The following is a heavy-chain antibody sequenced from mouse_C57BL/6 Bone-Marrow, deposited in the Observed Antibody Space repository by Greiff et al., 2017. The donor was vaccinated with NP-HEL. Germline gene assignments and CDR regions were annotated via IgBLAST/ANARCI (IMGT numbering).Heavy chain of an antibody. CDR2: IYPGDGDT. J-gene: IGHJ2*01. V-gene: IGHV1-80*01. Sequence: VKLVESGAELVKPGASVKISCKASGYAFSSYWMNWVKQRPGKGLEWIGQIYPGDGDTNYNGKFKGKATLTADKSSSTAYMQLSSLTSEDSAVYFCARSDGYYVDYWGQGTTLTVSS. CDR3: ARSDGYYVDY. D-gene: IGHD2-3*01. CDR1: GYAFSSYW.